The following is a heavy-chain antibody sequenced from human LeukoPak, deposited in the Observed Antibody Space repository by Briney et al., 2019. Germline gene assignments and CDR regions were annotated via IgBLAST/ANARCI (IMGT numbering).Heavy chain of an antibody. Sequence: PSETLSLTCAVSGGSISSSNWWSWVRQPPGKGLEWIGEIYHSGSTNYNPSLKSRVTISVDKSKNQFSLKLSSVTAADTAVYYCAREGPGHYYYMDVWGKGTTVTVSS. CDR1: GGSISSSNW. V-gene: IGHV4-4*02. J-gene: IGHJ6*03. CDR3: AREGPGHYYYMDV. D-gene: IGHD1-14*01. CDR2: IYHSGST.